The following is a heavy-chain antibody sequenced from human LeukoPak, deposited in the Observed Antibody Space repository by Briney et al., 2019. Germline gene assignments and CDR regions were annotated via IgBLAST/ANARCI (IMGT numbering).Heavy chain of an antibody. CDR2: INPSGGST. V-gene: IGHV1-46*01. D-gene: IGHD2-15*01. CDR1: GYTFTSYY. J-gene: IGHJ6*03. CDR3: ARDRSVVAAAQYYMDV. Sequence: WASVKVSCKASGYTFTSYYMHWVRQAPGQGLEWMGIINPSGGSTSYAQKFQGRVTMTRDTSTSTVYMELSSLRSEDTAVYYCARDRSVVAAAQYYMDVWGKGTTITISS.